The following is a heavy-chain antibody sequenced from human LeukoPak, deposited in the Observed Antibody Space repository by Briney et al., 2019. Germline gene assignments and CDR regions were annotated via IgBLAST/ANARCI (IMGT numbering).Heavy chain of an antibody. Sequence: PSEALSLTCAVSGGSLSTNHWWRWVRQPPGKGLEWIGEVYHSGSTNYNPSLKSRVTISVDKSKNLFSLKLTSVTAADTAMYYCASARWDSWGQGTLVTVSS. CDR1: GGSLSTNHW. CDR2: VYHSGST. D-gene: IGHD5-24*01. V-gene: IGHV4-4*02. CDR3: ASARWDS. J-gene: IGHJ4*02.